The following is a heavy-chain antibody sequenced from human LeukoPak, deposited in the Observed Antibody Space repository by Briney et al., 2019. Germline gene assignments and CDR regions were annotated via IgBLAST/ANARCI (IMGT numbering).Heavy chain of an antibody. CDR2: MNPNSGNT. CDR3: YFRLRSGDYYYYMDV. Sequence: GASVKVSCKASGYTFTSYDINWVRQATGQGLEWMGWMNPNSGNTGYAQKFQGRVTMTRNTSISTAYMELSSLRSEDTAVYYCYFRLRSGDYYYYMDVWGKGTTVTVSS. CDR1: GYTFTSYD. D-gene: IGHD5-12*01. V-gene: IGHV1-8*01. J-gene: IGHJ6*03.